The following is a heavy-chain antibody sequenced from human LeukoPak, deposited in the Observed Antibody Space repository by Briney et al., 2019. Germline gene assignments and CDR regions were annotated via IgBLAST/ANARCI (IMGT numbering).Heavy chain of an antibody. Sequence: PGGSLRLSCVASGFTFNNYWMTWVRQAPGKGLEWVANVKQDGSDKYYVDSVKGRFTISRDNAKNSLYLQMNSLRAEDTALYYCARVRSSGYYYYYMDVWGKGTTVTVSS. V-gene: IGHV3-7*03. CDR3: ARVRSSGYYYYYMDV. J-gene: IGHJ6*03. CDR2: VKQDGSDK. D-gene: IGHD6-19*01. CDR1: GFTFNNYW.